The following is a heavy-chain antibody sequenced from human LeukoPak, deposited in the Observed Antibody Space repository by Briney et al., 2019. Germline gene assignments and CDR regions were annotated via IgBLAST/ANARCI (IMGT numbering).Heavy chain of an antibody. CDR1: GGSISSSSYY. D-gene: IGHD3-22*01. J-gene: IGHJ4*02. CDR2: IYYTGST. V-gene: IGHV4-39*07. Sequence: PSETLSLTCTVSGGSISSSSYYWGWIRQPPGKGLEWIGSIYYTGSTNDNPSLKSRVTISVDTSKNQFSLKLSSVTAADTAVYYCARRPIPGTSGSYFDYWGQGTLVTVSS. CDR3: ARRPIPGTSGSYFDY.